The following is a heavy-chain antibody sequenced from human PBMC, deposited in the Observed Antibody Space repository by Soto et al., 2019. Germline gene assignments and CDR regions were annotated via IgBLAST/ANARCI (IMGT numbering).Heavy chain of an antibody. CDR1: GFTFRNAW. D-gene: IGHD3-10*01. CDR2: IKSKSDGETT. CDR3: TTDRILCFGEYTFAMDV. V-gene: IGHV3-15*01. Sequence: EVELVESGGGLVKPGGPLTLSCEGSGFTFRNAWMSWVRQAPGKGLEWVGRIKSKSDGETTDYAVPVKGRFTISRDDSKNTFYLRMSGVKSEDTAVYYCTTDRILCFGEYTFAMDVWGQGTTVTVSS. J-gene: IGHJ6*02.